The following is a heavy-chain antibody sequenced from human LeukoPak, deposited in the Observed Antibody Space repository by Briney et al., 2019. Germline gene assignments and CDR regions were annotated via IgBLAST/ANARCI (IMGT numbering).Heavy chain of an antibody. CDR1: GGSISSGSCY. J-gene: IGHJ4*02. V-gene: IGHV4-61*02. Sequence: SQTLSLTCTVSGGSISSGSCYWSWIRQPAGKGLEWIGRIYTSGSTNYNPSLKSRVTISVDTSKNQFSLKLSSVTAADTAVYYCARDPGRDGYNLFDYWGQGTLVTVSS. CDR2: IYTSGST. D-gene: IGHD5-24*01. CDR3: ARDPGRDGYNLFDY.